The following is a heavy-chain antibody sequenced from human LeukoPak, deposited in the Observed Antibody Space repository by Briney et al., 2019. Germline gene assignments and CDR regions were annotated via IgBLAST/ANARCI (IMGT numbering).Heavy chain of an antibody. D-gene: IGHD6-19*01. CDR2: IYYSGST. CDR3: ARESMAVAGPNYYYGMDV. V-gene: IGHV4-59*01. J-gene: IGHJ6*02. Sequence: SETLSLTCAVYGGSFSGYYWSWIRQPPGKGLEWIGYIYYSGSTNYNPSLKSRVTISVDTSKNQFSLKLSSVTAADTAVYYCARESMAVAGPNYYYGMDVWGQGTTVTVSS. CDR1: GGSFSGYY.